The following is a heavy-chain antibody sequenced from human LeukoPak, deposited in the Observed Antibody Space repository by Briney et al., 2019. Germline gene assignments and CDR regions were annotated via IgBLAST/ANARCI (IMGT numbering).Heavy chain of an antibody. CDR3: ARESGSGTYIVY. V-gene: IGHV4-59*01. CDR1: GGSISSYY. CDR2: IYYSGSA. Sequence: SETLSLTCAVSGGSISSYYWSWIRQPPGKGLEWIGHIYYSGSANHNPSLKSRVTISLDTSKNQFSLRLTSVTAADTAVYYCARESGSGTYIVYWGQGTLVTVSS. D-gene: IGHD3-10*01. J-gene: IGHJ4*02.